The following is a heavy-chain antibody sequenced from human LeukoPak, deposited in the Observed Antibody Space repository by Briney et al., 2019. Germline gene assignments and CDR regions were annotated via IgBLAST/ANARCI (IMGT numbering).Heavy chain of an antibody. CDR2: IYYSGST. CDR3: ARVEEGAPGY. V-gene: IGHV4-59*01. CDR1: GGSISSYY. D-gene: IGHD1-26*01. Sequence: PSETPSLTCTVSGGSISSYYWSWIRQPPGKGLEWIGYIYYSGSTNYNPSLKSRVTISVDTSKNQFSLKLSSVTAADTAVYYCARVEEGAPGYWGQGTLVTVSS. J-gene: IGHJ4*02.